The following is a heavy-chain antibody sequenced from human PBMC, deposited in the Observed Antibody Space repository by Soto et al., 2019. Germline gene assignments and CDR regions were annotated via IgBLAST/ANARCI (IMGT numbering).Heavy chain of an antibody. J-gene: IGHJ4*02. V-gene: IGHV3-23*01. CDR1: GFTFSSYA. Sequence: GGSLRLSCAASGFTFSSYAMSWVRQAPGKGLEWVSAISGSGGSTYYADSVKGRFTISRDNSKNTLYLQMNSLRAEDTAVYYCAKKLDEYSSSWGIFDYWGQGTLVTVSS. CDR3: AKKLDEYSSSWGIFDY. CDR2: ISGSGGST. D-gene: IGHD6-6*01.